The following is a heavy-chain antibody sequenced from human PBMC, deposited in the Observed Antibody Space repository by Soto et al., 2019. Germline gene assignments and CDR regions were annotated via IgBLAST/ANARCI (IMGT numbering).Heavy chain of an antibody. D-gene: IGHD1-26*01. CDR1: GASISSYY. CDR2: MSYSGRT. Sequence: QVQLQESGPGLVKPSGTLSLPCTVSGASISSYYWSWIRQPQGKGLGWIGYMSYSGRTKYNPSLTSRVTVSVDTSKNQFSLKLSSVTAADTAVYYCARVGGAPLGAFDIWGQGTMVTVSS. V-gene: IGHV4-59*01. J-gene: IGHJ3*02. CDR3: ARVGGAPLGAFDI.